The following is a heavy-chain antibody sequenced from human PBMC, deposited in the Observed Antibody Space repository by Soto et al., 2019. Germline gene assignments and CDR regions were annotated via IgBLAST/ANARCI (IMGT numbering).Heavy chain of an antibody. CDR3: ARHRYYDFWSGYLGWFDP. V-gene: IGHV4-39*01. D-gene: IGHD3-3*01. CDR2: IYYSGST. J-gene: IGHJ5*02. CDR1: GGSISSSSYY. Sequence: SETLSLTCTVSGGSISSSSYYWGWIRQPPGKGLEWIGSIYYSGSTYYNPSLKSRVTISVDTSKNQFSLKLSSVTAADTAVYYCARHRYYDFWSGYLGWFDPWGQGTLVTGSS.